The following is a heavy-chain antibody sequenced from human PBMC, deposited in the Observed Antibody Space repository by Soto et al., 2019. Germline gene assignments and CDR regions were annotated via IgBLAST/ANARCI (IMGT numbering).Heavy chain of an antibody. J-gene: IGHJ6*02. CDR3: ARDSGLIWGNYGMDV. D-gene: IGHD2-15*01. CDR2: IYRASKI. CDR1: GFTVRSNY. V-gene: IGHV3-53*01. Sequence: PGGSLRLSCAASGFTVRSNYMTWVRRAPGKGLEWVSVIYRASKIYYADSVKGRFTTSSDNSQNTWFLQMNSLRAEDTAVYYCARDSGLIWGNYGMDVWGQGTTVTVSS.